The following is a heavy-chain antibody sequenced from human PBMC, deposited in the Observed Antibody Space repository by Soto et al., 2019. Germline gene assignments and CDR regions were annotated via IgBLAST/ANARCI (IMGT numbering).Heavy chain of an antibody. J-gene: IGHJ4*02. Sequence: GASVKVSCKASGYTFTSYAMHWVRQAPGQRPEWMGWINTGNGNTKYSQKFQGRVTITRDTSASTAYMELSSLRSEDTAVYYCARASSPIAAAGLDYLDSWGQGTLVTVSS. CDR3: ARASSPIAAAGLDYLDS. D-gene: IGHD6-13*01. CDR2: INTGNGNT. V-gene: IGHV1-3*04. CDR1: GYTFTSYA.